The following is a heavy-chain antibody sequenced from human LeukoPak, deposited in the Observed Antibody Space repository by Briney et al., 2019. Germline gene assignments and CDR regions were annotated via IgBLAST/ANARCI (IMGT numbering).Heavy chain of an antibody. D-gene: IGHD2-15*01. CDR3: ARVGCSGGSCYSDAFDI. J-gene: IGHJ3*02. V-gene: IGHV4-59*01. Sequence: SETLSLTCTVSGGSISSYYWSWIRQPPGKGLEWIGYIYYSGSTNYNPSLKSRVTISVDTSKNQFSLMLSPVTAADTAVYYCARVGCSGGSCYSDAFDIWGQGTMVTVSS. CDR2: IYYSGST. CDR1: GGSISSYY.